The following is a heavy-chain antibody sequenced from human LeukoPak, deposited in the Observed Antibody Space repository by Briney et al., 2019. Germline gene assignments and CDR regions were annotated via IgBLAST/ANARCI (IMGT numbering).Heavy chain of an antibody. CDR2: ISSSSSTI. J-gene: IGHJ4*02. Sequence: QAGGSLRLSCVASGFTFSSYSMNWVRQAPGKGLEWVSYISSSSSTIYYADSVKGRFTISRDNAKNSLYLQMNSLRAEDTAVYYCASSGGYDSGPLLDYWGQGTLVTVSS. V-gene: IGHV3-48*01. D-gene: IGHD5-12*01. CDR3: ASSGGYDSGPLLDY. CDR1: GFTFSSYS.